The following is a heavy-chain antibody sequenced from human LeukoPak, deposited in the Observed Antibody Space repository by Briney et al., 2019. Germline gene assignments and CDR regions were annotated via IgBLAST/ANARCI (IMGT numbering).Heavy chain of an antibody. Sequence: PGGSLRLSCAASGFTFSTYNMNWVRQAPGKGLEWVAVMSYDGSHKYYADSVKGRFTISRDNSKNTLYLQMNSLRGEDTAVYYCARKFITIFGVVMDFDYWGQGTLVTVSS. CDR2: MSYDGSHK. D-gene: IGHD3-3*01. V-gene: IGHV3-30*03. J-gene: IGHJ4*02. CDR3: ARKFITIFGVVMDFDY. CDR1: GFTFSTYN.